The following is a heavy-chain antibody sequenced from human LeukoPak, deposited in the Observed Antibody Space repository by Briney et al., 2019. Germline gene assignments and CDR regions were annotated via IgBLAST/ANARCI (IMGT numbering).Heavy chain of an antibody. J-gene: IGHJ6*03. CDR2: IYYSGST. V-gene: IGHV4-59*12. Sequence: GSLRLSCAASGFTFSSYAMSWVRQAPGKGLEWIGYIYYSGSTYYNPSLKSRVTISVDTSKNQFSLKLSSVTAADTAVYYCARGSVVVPAAMAFYYYYYYMDVWGKGTTVTVSS. CDR1: GFTFSSYA. CDR3: ARGSVVVPAAMAFYYYYYYMDV. D-gene: IGHD2-2*01.